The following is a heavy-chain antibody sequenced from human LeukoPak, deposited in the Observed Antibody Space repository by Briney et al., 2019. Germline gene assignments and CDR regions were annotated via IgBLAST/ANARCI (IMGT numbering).Heavy chain of an antibody. Sequence: ASVKVSCKASGYTFTSYGISWVRQAPGQGLEWMGWISAYNGNTNYAQKLQGRVTMTTDTSTSTAYMELRSLRSDDTAVYYCARGRYDFWSGYLSYYYYYMDVWGKGTTVTVSS. CDR2: ISAYNGNT. CDR1: GYTFTSYG. V-gene: IGHV1-18*01. D-gene: IGHD3-3*01. CDR3: ARGRYDFWSGYLSYYYYYMDV. J-gene: IGHJ6*03.